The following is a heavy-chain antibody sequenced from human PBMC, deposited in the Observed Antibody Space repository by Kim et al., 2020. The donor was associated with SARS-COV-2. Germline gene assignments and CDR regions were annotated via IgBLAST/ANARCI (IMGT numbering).Heavy chain of an antibody. V-gene: IGHV3-23*01. J-gene: IGHJ6*02. D-gene: IGHD2-8*02. CDR3: AKVRARLLGYYYYGMDV. Sequence: GGSLRLSCAASGFTFSCYAMSWVRQAPGKGLEWVSAISGSGGSTYYADSVKGRFTISRDNSKNTLYLQMNSLRAEDTAVYYCAKVRARLLGYYYYGMDVWGQVTTVTVSS. CDR1: GFTFSCYA. CDR2: ISGSGGST.